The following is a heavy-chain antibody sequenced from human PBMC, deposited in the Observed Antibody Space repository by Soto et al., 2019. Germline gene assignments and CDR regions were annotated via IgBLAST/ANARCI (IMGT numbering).Heavy chain of an antibody. CDR3: AKWADYYDSSGYYC. CDR1: GFTFSLYG. Sequence: GGSLRLSXAASGFTFSLYGMSWVRQAPGKGLEWVSTVSASGGNSFYADSVKGRFTISRDNSKNTLYLQMNSLRAEDTAVYYCAKWADYYDSSGYYCWGQGTLVTVSS. J-gene: IGHJ4*02. CDR2: VSASGGNS. V-gene: IGHV3-23*01. D-gene: IGHD3-22*01.